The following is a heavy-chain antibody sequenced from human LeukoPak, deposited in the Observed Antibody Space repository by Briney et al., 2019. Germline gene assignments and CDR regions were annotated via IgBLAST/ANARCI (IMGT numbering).Heavy chain of an antibody. V-gene: IGHV3-23*01. J-gene: IGHJ4*02. CDR1: GFTFSGYT. Sequence: GGSLRLSCAASGFTFSGYTMSWVRQAPGKGLEWVSGISSSAARTDYADSVKGRFTISRDNFKNTLYLEMNGLRAEDTAVYYCAKALLAAYYFDSWGQGTLVTVSS. CDR3: AKALLAAYYFDS. D-gene: IGHD6-6*01. CDR2: ISSSAART.